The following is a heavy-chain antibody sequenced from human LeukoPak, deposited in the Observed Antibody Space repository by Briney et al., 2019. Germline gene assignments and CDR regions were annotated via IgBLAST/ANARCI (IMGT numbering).Heavy chain of an antibody. J-gene: IGHJ4*02. D-gene: IGHD6-19*01. V-gene: IGHV5-51*01. CDR3: ARHTRYSSGFTGDY. CDR2: VYPGDSDT. Sequence: GESLQISCKGSGYRFTSYWIGWVRQMPGKGLEWMGIVYPGDSDTRYSPSFQGQVTISADKSISTAYLQWSSLKASDTAMYYCARHTRYSSGFTGDYWGQGTLVTVSS. CDR1: GYRFTSYW.